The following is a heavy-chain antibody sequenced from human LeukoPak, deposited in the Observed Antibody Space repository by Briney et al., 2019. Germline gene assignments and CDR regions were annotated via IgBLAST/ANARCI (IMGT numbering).Heavy chain of an antibody. D-gene: IGHD6-19*01. Sequence: PGGSLRLSCTGSGFSFSTYDMSWVRQAPGKGLEWVSSVRVNGRSTYYADSVKGRFTISRDNSKNTLYLQMNSLRAEDTAVYYCAKDPHYSGWYATPRFDYWGQGTLVTVSS. V-gene: IGHV3-23*01. CDR1: GFSFSTYD. CDR2: VRVNGRST. CDR3: AKDPHYSGWYATPRFDY. J-gene: IGHJ4*02.